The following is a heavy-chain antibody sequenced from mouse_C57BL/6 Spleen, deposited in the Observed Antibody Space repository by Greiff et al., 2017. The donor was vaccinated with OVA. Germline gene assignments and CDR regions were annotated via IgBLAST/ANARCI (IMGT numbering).Heavy chain of an antibody. CDR2: ISYDGSN. CDR1: GYSITSGYY. D-gene: IGHD1-1*01. J-gene: IGHJ3*01. Sequence: EVKLQESGPGLVKPSQSLSLTCSVTGYSITSGYYWNWIRQFPGNKLEWMGYISYDGSNNYNPSLKNRISITRDTSKNQFFLKLNSVTTEDTATYYCAREGYGSSPWFAYWGQGTLVTVSA. V-gene: IGHV3-6*01. CDR3: AREGYGSSPWFAY.